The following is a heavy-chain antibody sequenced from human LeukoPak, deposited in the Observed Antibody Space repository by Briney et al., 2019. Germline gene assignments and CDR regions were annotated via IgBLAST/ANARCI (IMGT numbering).Heavy chain of an antibody. Sequence: GRSLRLSCAASGFTFDDYAMHWVRQAPGKGLEWVSGISWNSGSIGYADSVKGRFTISRDNAKNSLYLQMNSLRAEDMALYYCAKVATRYYGSSGYYSHYFDYWGQGTLVTVSS. CDR1: GFTFDDYA. CDR3: AKVATRYYGSSGYYSHYFDY. D-gene: IGHD3-22*01. J-gene: IGHJ4*02. V-gene: IGHV3-9*03. CDR2: ISWNSGSI.